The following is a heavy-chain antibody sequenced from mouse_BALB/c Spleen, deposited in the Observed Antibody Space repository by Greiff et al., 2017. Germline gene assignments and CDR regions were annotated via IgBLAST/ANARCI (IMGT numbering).Heavy chain of an antibody. CDR3: ARGGGAY. J-gene: IGHJ3*01. Sequence: DVKLVESGGGLVQPGGSRKLSCAASGFTFSSFGMHWVRQAPEKGLEWVAYISSGSSTIYYADTVKGRFTISRDNPKNTLFLQMTSLRSEDTAMYYCARGGGAYWGQGTLVTVSA. CDR2: ISSGSSTI. CDR1: GFTFSSFG. V-gene: IGHV5-17*02.